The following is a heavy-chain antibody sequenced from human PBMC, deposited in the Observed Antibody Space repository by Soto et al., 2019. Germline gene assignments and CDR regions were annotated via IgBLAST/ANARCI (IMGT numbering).Heavy chain of an antibody. CDR1: GYSFTSYW. D-gene: IGHD1-26*01. CDR2: IYPGDSDT. Sequence: PXESLEISCKGCGYSFTSYWLGWVRQMPGKGLEWMGIIYPGDSDTRYSPSFQGQVTISADKSISTAYLQWSSLKASDTAMYYCARRAKYYYYGMDVWGQGTTVTVSS. V-gene: IGHV5-51*01. J-gene: IGHJ6*02. CDR3: ARRAKYYYYGMDV.